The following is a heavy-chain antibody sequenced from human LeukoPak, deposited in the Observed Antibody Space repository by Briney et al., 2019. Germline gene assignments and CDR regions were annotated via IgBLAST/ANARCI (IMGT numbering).Heavy chain of an antibody. D-gene: IGHD2-2*01. J-gene: IGHJ4*02. CDR1: GFTFSSYS. Sequence: NSGGSLRLSCAASGFTFSSYSMNWVRQAPGKGLEWVSSISSSSSYIYYADSVKGRFTISRDNAKNSLYLQMNSLRAEDTAVYYCAKDRSGYQLSSEGFDYWGQGTLVTVSS. CDR3: AKDRSGYQLSSEGFDY. CDR2: ISSSSSYI. V-gene: IGHV3-21*01.